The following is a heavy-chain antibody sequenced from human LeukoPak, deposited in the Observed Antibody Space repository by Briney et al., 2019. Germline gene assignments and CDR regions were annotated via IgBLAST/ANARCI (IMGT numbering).Heavy chain of an antibody. CDR1: GGSFSGYY. D-gene: IGHD3-10*01. CDR3: ARGVWFGEPGWFDP. J-gene: IGHJ5*02. Sequence: SATLSLPCAVLGGSFSGYYWSWLRPPPGKGLEWIGEINHSGSTNYNPSLKSRVTISVDTSKNQFSLKLSSVTAADTAVYYCARGVWFGEPGWFDPWGQGTLVTVSS. V-gene: IGHV4-34*01. CDR2: INHSGST.